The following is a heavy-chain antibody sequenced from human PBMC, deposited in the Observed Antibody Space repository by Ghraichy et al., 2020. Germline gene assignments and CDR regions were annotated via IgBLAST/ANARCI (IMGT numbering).Heavy chain of an antibody. CDR1: GFTFSIYS. CDR2: ISGTNGRD. J-gene: IGHJ4*02. D-gene: IGHD1-26*01. V-gene: IGHV3-21*01. CDR3: ARAGSGSYAQAFDH. Sequence: GGSLRLSCAASGFTFSIYSMNWVRQAPGKGLEWVSSISGTNGRDYYAGSVKGRFTISRDNAKNSLYLQMNSLRAEDTAVYYCARAGSGSYAQAFDHWGQGILVAVSS.